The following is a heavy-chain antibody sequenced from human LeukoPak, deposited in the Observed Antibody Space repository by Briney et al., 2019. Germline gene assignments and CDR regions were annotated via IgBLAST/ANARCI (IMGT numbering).Heavy chain of an antibody. J-gene: IGHJ4*02. CDR3: ARVGTPYSNGYGYLDY. CDR1: GGSISSYH. Sequence: SETLSLTCTVSGGSISSYHWSWIRQPPGKGLEWIGFIHKSGSTNYNPSLKSRVTISVDTSKNQFSLKLTFVTAADTAVYYCARVGTPYSNGYGYLDYWGQGTLVTVSS. V-gene: IGHV4-59*01. D-gene: IGHD5-18*01. CDR2: IHKSGST.